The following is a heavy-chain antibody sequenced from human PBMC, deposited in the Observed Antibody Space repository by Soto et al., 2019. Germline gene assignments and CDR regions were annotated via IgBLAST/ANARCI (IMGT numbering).Heavy chain of an antibody. J-gene: IGHJ6*04. D-gene: IGHD3-10*01. CDR3: ACAPRVRCARKYYCMDV. CDR1: GYTFTSYY. V-gene: IGHV1-46*01. CDR2: INPSGGST. Sequence: GASVKVSCKASGYTFTSYYMHWVRQAPGQGLEWMGIINPSGGSTSYAQKFQGRVTMTRDTSTSTVYMELSSLRSEDTAVYYCACAPRVRCARKYYCMDVWGKGTTVTVSS.